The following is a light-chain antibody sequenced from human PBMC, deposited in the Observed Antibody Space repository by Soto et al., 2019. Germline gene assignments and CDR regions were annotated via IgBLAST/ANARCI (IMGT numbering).Light chain of an antibody. CDR1: SSNIGSNT. V-gene: IGLV1-44*01. J-gene: IGLJ2*01. CDR2: SNN. Sequence: QLVLTQPPSASGTPGQRVTISCSGSSSNIGSNTVNWYQQLPGTAPKLLIYSNNQRPSGVPDRFSGSKSGTSASLAISGLQSEDEADYYCAGWDDSLNGPVFGGGTKLTVL. CDR3: AGWDDSLNGPV.